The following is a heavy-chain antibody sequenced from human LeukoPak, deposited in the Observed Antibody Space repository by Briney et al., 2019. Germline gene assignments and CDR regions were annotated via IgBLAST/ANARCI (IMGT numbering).Heavy chain of an antibody. D-gene: IGHD2-2*01. V-gene: IGHV1-69*13. J-gene: IGHJ4*02. CDR1: GGTFSGYA. CDR2: IIPIFGTA. CDR3: ARENEVCSSTSCYSD. Sequence: ASVKVSCKASGGTFSGYAISWVRQAPGQGLEWMGGIIPIFGTANYAQKFQGRVTITADESTSTAYMELSSLRSEDTAVYYCARENEVCSSTSCYSDWGQGTLVTVSS.